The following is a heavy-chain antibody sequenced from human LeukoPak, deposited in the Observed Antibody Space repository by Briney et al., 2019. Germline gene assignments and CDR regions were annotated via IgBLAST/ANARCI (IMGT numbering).Heavy chain of an antibody. J-gene: IGHJ6*02. CDR2: ISSSSSYI. Sequence: PGGSLRLSCAASGFTFSSYSMNWVRQAPGKGLEWVSSISSSSSYIYYADSVKGRFTISRDNAKNSLYLQMNSLRAEDTAVYYCARDKLGYCSSTSCYGGMDVWGQGTTVTVSS. V-gene: IGHV3-21*01. CDR3: ARDKLGYCSSTSCYGGMDV. D-gene: IGHD2-2*01. CDR1: GFTFSSYS.